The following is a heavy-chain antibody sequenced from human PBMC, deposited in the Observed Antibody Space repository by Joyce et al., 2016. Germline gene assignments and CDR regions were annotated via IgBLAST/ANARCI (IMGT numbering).Heavy chain of an antibody. CDR3: ATEGASSGPDFDR. CDR1: GLRFSQFY. Sequence: EVRLVESGGGLVQPGGSLRLSCAVSGLRFSQFYINWVRQAPGKGLGCVGSSKNKPDGYITEYAASVKGRFTIARDDSKSSLYLQMNSLRSEDTAFYYCATEGASSGPDFDRWGQGTLVTVSS. V-gene: IGHV3-72*01. J-gene: IGHJ4*02. D-gene: IGHD3-22*01. CDR2: SKNKPDGYIT.